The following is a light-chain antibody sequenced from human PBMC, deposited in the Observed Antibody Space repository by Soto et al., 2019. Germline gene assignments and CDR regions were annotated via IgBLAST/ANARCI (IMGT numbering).Light chain of an antibody. V-gene: IGKV3-20*01. J-gene: IGKJ3*01. CDR1: QSINNRY. CDR3: QPFGSSPGFT. Sequence: EIVLTQSPGTLSLSPGERATLSCRASQSINNRYLAWYQQKPGQAPRLLIYAASSRATGIPDRFSGSGSGTDFTLTISRLEPEDFAGYSCQPFGSSPGFTFGPGHKVDIK. CDR2: AAS.